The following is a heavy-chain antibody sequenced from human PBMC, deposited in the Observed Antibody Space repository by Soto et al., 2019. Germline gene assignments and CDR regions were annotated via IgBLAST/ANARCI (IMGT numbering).Heavy chain of an antibody. Sequence: GGSLRLSCAASGFTFSDYYMSWIRQAPGKGLEWVSYISSSSSYTNYADSVKGRFTISRDNAENSLYLQMNSLRAEDTAVYYCARDRGGARWSGIVFDYWGQGTLVTVSS. V-gene: IGHV3-11*06. CDR2: ISSSSSYT. D-gene: IGHD3-3*01. CDR3: ARDRGGARWSGIVFDY. J-gene: IGHJ4*02. CDR1: GFTFSDYY.